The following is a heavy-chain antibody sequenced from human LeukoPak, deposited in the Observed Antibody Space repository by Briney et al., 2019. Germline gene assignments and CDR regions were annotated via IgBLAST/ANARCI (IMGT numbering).Heavy chain of an antibody. CDR3: ARDVVGSSNNGMDV. V-gene: IGHV3-30-3*01. CDR2: ISYDGSNK. CDR1: GFTFSSYA. D-gene: IGHD6-13*01. Sequence: GGSLRLSCAASGFTFSSYAMHWVRQAPGKGLEWVAVISYDGSNKYYADSVKGRFTISRDNSKNTLYLQMNCLRAEDTAVYYCARDVVGSSNNGMDVWGQGTTVTVSS. J-gene: IGHJ6*02.